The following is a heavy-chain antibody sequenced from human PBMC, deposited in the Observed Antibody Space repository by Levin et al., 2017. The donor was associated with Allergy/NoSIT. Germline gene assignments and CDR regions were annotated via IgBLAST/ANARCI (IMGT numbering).Heavy chain of an antibody. Sequence: LSLTCAASGFTFSNFGMHWVRQAPGKGLEWVVGIWYDGSKKYSADSVKGRFTISRDNSRDTLYLQMNSLRAEDTAVYYCARALDFWSEPPDYWGQGTLVTVSS. J-gene: IGHJ4*02. CDR1: GFTFSNFG. CDR3: ARALDFWSEPPDY. D-gene: IGHD3-3*01. V-gene: IGHV3-33*01. CDR2: IWYDGSKK.